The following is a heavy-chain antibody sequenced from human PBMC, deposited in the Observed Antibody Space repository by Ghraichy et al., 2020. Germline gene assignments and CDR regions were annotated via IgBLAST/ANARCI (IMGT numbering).Heavy chain of an antibody. CDR3: ARVGYYGSESYYTYQYYYGMDV. CDR2: MSFDGSNK. V-gene: IGHV3-30-3*01. CDR1: GFTFSSYA. Sequence: GGSLRLSCAASGFTFSSYAMHWVRQAPGKGLEWVAVMSFDGSNKYYADSVKGRFTISRDNSKNTLYLQMNSLRAEDTAIYYCARVGYYGSESYYTYQYYYGMDVWGQGTTVTVSS. D-gene: IGHD3-10*01. J-gene: IGHJ6*02.